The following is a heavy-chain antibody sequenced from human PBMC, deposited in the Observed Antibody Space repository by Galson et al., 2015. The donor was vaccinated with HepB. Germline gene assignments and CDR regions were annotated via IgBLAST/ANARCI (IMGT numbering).Heavy chain of an antibody. CDR1: GFTFSSHW. CDR3: ARFRIFKYDFWSGAFDY. CDR2: IRQDGSVK. D-gene: IGHD3-3*01. J-gene: IGHJ4*02. Sequence: SLRLSCAASGFTFSSHWMSWVRQAPGKGLEWVANIRQDGSVKHYVDSVKGRFTIFRDNAKNSLYLQMNSLRAEDTAVYYCARFRIFKYDFWSGAFDYWGQGTLVTVSS. V-gene: IGHV3-7*01.